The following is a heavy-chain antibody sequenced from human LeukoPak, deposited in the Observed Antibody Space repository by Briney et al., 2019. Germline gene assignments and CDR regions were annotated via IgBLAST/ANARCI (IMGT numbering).Heavy chain of an antibody. D-gene: IGHD2-15*01. J-gene: IGHJ5*02. Sequence: SVKVSCKASGGTFSSYAISWVRQAPGQGLEWMGGIIPIFGTANYAQKFQGRVTITTDESTSTAYMELSSLRCEDTAVYYCARSVVVVAATPQLNWFDPWGQGTLVTVSS. CDR2: IIPIFGTA. CDR3: ARSVVVVAATPQLNWFDP. V-gene: IGHV1-69*05. CDR1: GGTFSSYA.